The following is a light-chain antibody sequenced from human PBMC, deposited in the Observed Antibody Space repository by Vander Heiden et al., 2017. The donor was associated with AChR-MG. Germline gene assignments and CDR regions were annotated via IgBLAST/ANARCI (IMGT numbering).Light chain of an antibody. CDR2: AAS. J-gene: IGKJ1*01. Sequence: DIQMTQPTSSLYAFVGDRVTISCRASQSISSYLNWYQQKPGKAPKLLIYAASSLQSGVPSRFSGSGSGTDFTLTISSLQPEDFATYYCQQCDSTPWTFGQGTKVEIK. V-gene: IGKV1-39*01. CDR3: QQCDSTPWT. CDR1: QSISSY.